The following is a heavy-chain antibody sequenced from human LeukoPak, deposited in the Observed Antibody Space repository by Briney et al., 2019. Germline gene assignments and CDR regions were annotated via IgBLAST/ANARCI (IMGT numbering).Heavy chain of an antibody. CDR1: GGTFSSYA. V-gene: IGHV1-69*04. Sequence: GASVKVSCKASGGTFSSYAISWVRQAPGQGLEWMGRIIPILGIANYAQKFQGRVTITADKSTSTAYMELSSLRSEDTAVYYCAREPSGWYLDYWGQGTLVTVSS. D-gene: IGHD6-19*01. J-gene: IGHJ4*02. CDR3: AREPSGWYLDY. CDR2: IIPILGIA.